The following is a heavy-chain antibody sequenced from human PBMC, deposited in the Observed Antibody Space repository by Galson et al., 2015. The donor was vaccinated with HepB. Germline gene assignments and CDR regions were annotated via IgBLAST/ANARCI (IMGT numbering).Heavy chain of an antibody. V-gene: IGHV3-33*08. D-gene: IGHD1-26*01. CDR3: ARGYLNSGSYSTIDY. CDR2: IWYDGSNK. J-gene: IGHJ4*02. CDR1: GFTFSSYG. Sequence: SLRLSCAASGFTFSSYGMHWVRQAPGKGLEWVAVIWYDGSNKYYADSVKGRFTISRDNSKNTLYLQMNSLRAEDTAVYYCARGYLNSGSYSTIDYWGQGTLVTVSS.